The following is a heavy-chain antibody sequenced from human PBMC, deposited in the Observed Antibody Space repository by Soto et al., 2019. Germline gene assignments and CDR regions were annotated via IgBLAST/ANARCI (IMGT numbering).Heavy chain of an antibody. D-gene: IGHD5-18*01. CDR1: GGSISSAAYY. CDR3: AREYTYGSNFFDC. V-gene: IGHV4-31*03. Sequence: QVRLQESGPGLVKPSQTLSLTCTVSGGSISSAAYYWSWIRQHPGKGLEWIGYVSHSGSNYYNPSRKSRVIIAVDTSKNQFSLSLTSVTAADTSVYYCAREYTYGSNFFDCWGQGALVTVSS. J-gene: IGHJ4*02. CDR2: VSHSGSN.